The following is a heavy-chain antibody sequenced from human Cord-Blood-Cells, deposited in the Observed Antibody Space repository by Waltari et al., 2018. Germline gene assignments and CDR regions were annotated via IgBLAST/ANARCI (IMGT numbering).Heavy chain of an antibody. CDR1: GLTFSSYA. Sequence: QVQLVESGGGVVQPGRSLRLSCAASGLTFSSYAMHWVRQAPGKGLEWVAVISYDGSNKYYADSVKGRFTISRDNSKNTLYLQMNSLRAEDTAVYYCARSGYSYGYYYYYGMDVWGQGTTVTVSS. V-gene: IGHV3-30-3*01. D-gene: IGHD5-18*01. J-gene: IGHJ6*02. CDR2: ISYDGSNK. CDR3: ARSGYSYGYYYYYGMDV.